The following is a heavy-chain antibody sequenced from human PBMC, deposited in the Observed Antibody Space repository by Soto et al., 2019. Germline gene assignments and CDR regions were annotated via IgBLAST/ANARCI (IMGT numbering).Heavy chain of an antibody. CDR3: ARDHCSSTSCYTTDAFDI. CDR1: GYTFTGYY. Sequence: ASVRVSCKASGYTFTGYYMHWVRQAPGQGLEWMGWINPNSGGTNYAQKFQGWVTMTRDTSISTAYMELSRLRSDDTAVYYCARDHCSSTSCYTTDAFDIWGQGTMVTVSS. V-gene: IGHV1-2*04. CDR2: INPNSGGT. D-gene: IGHD2-2*02. J-gene: IGHJ3*02.